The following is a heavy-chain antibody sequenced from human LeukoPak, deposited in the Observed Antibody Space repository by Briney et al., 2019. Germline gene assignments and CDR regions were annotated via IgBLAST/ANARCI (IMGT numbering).Heavy chain of an antibody. D-gene: IGHD3-10*01. V-gene: IGHV3-21*01. CDR2: ISSSSSYI. Sequence: GGSLRLSCAASGFTVSDSYMSWVSQAPGKGLEWVSSISSSSSYIYYADSVKGRFTISRDNAKNSLYLQMNSLRAEDTAVYYCARDHGLRGSWGQGTLVTVSS. J-gene: IGHJ4*02. CDR1: GFTVSDSY. CDR3: ARDHGLRGS.